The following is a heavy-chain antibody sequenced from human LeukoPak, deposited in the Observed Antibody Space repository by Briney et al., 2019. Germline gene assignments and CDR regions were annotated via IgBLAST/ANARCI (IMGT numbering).Heavy chain of an antibody. CDR1: GYSISSGYY. CDR2: IYHSGST. J-gene: IGHJ6*03. V-gene: IGHV4-38-2*01. Sequence: PSETLSLTCAVSGYSISSGYYWGWIRQPPGKGLEWIGSIYHSGSTYYNPSLKSRVTISVDTSKNQFSLKLSSVTAADTAVYYRARNSIPATNYYYYYMDVWGKGTTVTVSS. D-gene: IGHD1-26*01. CDR3: ARNSIPATNYYYYYMDV.